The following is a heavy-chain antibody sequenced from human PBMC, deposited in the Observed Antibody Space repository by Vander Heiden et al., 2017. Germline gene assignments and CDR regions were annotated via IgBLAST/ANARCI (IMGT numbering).Heavy chain of an antibody. CDR3: ENCPYDYVWGSYRYRGAFDI. CDR2: IIHIIGTA. Sequence: QVQLVQSGAEVQNPGPSVKVSCKASGGTFSSYAISWVRQPPGQGLEWMGGIIHIIGTANYAQKFQGRVTNTADECTSTAYMELSSLRYEDTAVYYCENCPYDYVWGSYRYRGAFDIWGQGTMVTVSS. D-gene: IGHD3-16*02. V-gene: IGHV1-69*01. CDR1: GGTFSSYA. J-gene: IGHJ3*02.